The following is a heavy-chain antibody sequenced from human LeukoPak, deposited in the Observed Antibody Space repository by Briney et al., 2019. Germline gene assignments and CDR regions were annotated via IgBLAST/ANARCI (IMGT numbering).Heavy chain of an antibody. D-gene: IGHD6-19*01. CDR2: ISASSSYK. CDR3: ARDNHLRGYSSGWYYYFDY. Sequence: PGGSLRLSCAASGFIFNTYDMNWVRQAPGKGLEWVSFISASSSYKYYVDSVKGRFTISRDNAKNSLYLQMNSLRAEDTALYYCARDNHLRGYSSGWYYYFDYWGQGTLVTVSS. J-gene: IGHJ4*02. CDR1: GFIFNTYD. V-gene: IGHV3-21*04.